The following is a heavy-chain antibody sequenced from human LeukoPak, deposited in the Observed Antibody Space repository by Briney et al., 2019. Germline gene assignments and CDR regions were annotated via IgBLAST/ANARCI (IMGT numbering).Heavy chain of an antibody. Sequence: PGGSLRLSCAASGFTFSSYLMHWVRQAPGKGLVWVSRINSDGSSTSYADSVKGRFTISRDNAKNTVYLQMDSLRAEDTAVYYCARGIDYYASGSSDWFDPWGQGTLGSVSS. V-gene: IGHV3-74*01. D-gene: IGHD3-10*01. CDR2: INSDGSST. CDR3: ARGIDYYASGSSDWFDP. CDR1: GFTFSSYL. J-gene: IGHJ5*02.